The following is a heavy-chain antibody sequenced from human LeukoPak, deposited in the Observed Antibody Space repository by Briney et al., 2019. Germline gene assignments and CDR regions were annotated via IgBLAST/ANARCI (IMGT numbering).Heavy chain of an antibody. J-gene: IGHJ4*02. D-gene: IGHD6-19*01. CDR3: ARFGSGWYWEF. CDR2: ISWNSGSI. CDR1: GFTFDDYA. V-gene: IGHV3-9*01. Sequence: GGSLRLSCSASGFTFDDYAMHWVRQAPGKGLEWVSGISWNSGSIGYADSVKGRFTISRDNAKNSVFLQMNSLRAEDTAVYYCARFGSGWYWEFWGQGTLVTVSS.